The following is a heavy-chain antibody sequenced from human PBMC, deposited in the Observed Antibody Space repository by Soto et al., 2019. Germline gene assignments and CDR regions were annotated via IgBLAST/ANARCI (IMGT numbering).Heavy chain of an antibody. D-gene: IGHD1-26*01. CDR2: INHSGST. V-gene: IGHV4-34*01. Sequence: SETLSLTCAVYGGSFSGYYWSWIRQPPGKGLEWIGEINHSGSTNYNPSLKSRVTISVDTSKNQFSLKLSSVTAADTAVYYCARGRSGSYYVPWFDPWGQGTLVTVSS. CDR1: GGSFSGYY. CDR3: ARGRSGSYYVPWFDP. J-gene: IGHJ5*02.